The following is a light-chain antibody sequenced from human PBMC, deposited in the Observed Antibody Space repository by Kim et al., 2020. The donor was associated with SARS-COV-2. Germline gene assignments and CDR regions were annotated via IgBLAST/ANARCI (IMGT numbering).Light chain of an antibody. Sequence: SSELTQDPAVSVALGQTVRITCRGDSLRNYYASWYQQKPGQAPALVVYGKDSRTSGVPDRIAGSSAGDSASLTITGAQAGDEADYNCNSRDSSGNHLIFG. V-gene: IGLV3-19*01. CDR3: NSRDSSGNHLI. CDR2: GKD. CDR1: SLRNYY. J-gene: IGLJ2*01.